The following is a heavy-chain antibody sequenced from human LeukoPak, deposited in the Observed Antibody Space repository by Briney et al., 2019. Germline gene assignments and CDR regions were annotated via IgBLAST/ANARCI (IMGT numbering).Heavy chain of an antibody. Sequence: GGSLRLSCAASGFTFSDYYMSWIRQAPGKGLEWVSYISSSGSTLYYADSVKGRFTISRDNAKNSLYLQMNSLRAEDTAVYYCARAITAYCGGDCYDWGQGTLVTVSS. CDR1: GFTFSDYY. CDR2: ISSSGSTL. V-gene: IGHV3-11*01. J-gene: IGHJ4*02. CDR3: ARAITAYCGGDCYD. D-gene: IGHD2-21*02.